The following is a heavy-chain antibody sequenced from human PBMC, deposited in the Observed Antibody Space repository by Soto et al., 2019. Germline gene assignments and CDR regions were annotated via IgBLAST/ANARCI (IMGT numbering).Heavy chain of an antibody. CDR3: AADDSSSTSELGYYYYGMDV. V-gene: IGHV1-58*01. CDR2: IVVGSGNT. Sequence: VNLACKASGLALTSAAVRWVRLAHEQRLEWIGWIVVGSGNTNYAQKFQERVTITRDMSTSTAYMELSTLRSEDTAVYYCAADDSSSTSELGYYYYGMDVWGQGTRITVS. D-gene: IGHD6-6*01. CDR1: GLALTSAA. J-gene: IGHJ6*02.